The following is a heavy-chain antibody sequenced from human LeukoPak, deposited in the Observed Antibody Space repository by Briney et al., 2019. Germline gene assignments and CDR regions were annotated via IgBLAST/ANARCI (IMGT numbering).Heavy chain of an antibody. V-gene: IGHV3-9*01. J-gene: IGHJ4*02. Sequence: PGRSLRLSCAASGFTFDDYAMHWVRQAPGKGLEWVSGISWNSGSIGYADSVKGRFTISRDNAKNSLYLQMNSLRAEDTALYYCAKDNGTVTTHVFDYWGQGTLVTVSS. CDR1: GFTFDDYA. CDR2: ISWNSGSI. D-gene: IGHD4-17*01. CDR3: AKDNGTVTTHVFDY.